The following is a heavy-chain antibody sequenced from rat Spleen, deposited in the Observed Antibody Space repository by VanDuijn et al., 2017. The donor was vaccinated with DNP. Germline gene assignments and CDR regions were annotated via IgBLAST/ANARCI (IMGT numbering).Heavy chain of an antibody. J-gene: IGHJ2*01. Sequence: EVKLVESGGGLVQPGRSLQLSCAASGFNFNDYWMGWVRQATGKGLEWIGEINKDNSTINYTPSLKDKFTISRDNAQNTLYLQMSKLGSEDTAIYYCARERPGYYFDYWGQGVMVTVSS. CDR1: GFNFNDYW. CDR3: ARERPGYYFDY. V-gene: IGHV4-2*01. CDR2: INKDNSTI. D-gene: IGHD1-4*01.